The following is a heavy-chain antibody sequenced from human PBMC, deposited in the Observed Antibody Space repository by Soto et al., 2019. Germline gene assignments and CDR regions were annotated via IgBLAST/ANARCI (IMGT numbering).Heavy chain of an antibody. CDR2: ISSSSSYI. D-gene: IGHD6-13*01. V-gene: IGHV3-21*01. CDR1: GFTFSSYS. CDR3: ARVSSSSWYYFDY. J-gene: IGHJ4*02. Sequence: GGSLRLSCAASGFTFSSYSMNWVRQAPGKGLEWVSSISSSSSYIYYADSVKGRFTISRDNAKNSLYLQMNSLRAEDTAVYYCARVSSSSWYYFDYWGQGTLVTVSS.